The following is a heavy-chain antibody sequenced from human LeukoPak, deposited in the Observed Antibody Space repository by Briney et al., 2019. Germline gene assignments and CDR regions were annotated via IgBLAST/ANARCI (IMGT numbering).Heavy chain of an antibody. CDR3: ARVGETGGNSGGWFDP. CDR2: IYTSGST. CDR1: GASVNRGQHY. V-gene: IGHV4-61*02. J-gene: IGHJ5*02. D-gene: IGHD4-23*01. Sequence: SETLSLTCIVSGASVNRGQHYWSWIRQPAGKGLEWIGRIYTSGSTNYNPSLKSRVTISKDTSKNQFSLKLSSVTAADTAVYYCARVGETGGNSGGWFDPWGQGTLVTVSS.